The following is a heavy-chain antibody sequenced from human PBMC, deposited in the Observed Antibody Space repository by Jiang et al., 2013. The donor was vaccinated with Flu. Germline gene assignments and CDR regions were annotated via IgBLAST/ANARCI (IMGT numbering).Heavy chain of an antibody. V-gene: IGHV5-51*03. CDR1: GYSFATQW. D-gene: IGHD3-22*01. J-gene: IGHJ4*02. CDR3: ARPYYNESRGYEHYFDY. Sequence: GAEVKKPGESLKISCKGSGYSFATQWIGWVRQMPGKGLEWMGIIYPGDSDTRYSPSFQGQVTMSADKSISTAYLQWSSLKASDTAMYYCARPYYNESRGYEHYFDYWGQGTLVTVSS. CDR2: IYPGDSDT.